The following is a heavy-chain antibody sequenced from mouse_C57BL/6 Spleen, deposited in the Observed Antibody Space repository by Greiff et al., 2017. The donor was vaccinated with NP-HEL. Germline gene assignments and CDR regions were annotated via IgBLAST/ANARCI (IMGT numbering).Heavy chain of an antibody. Sequence: VHLVESGAELVKPGASVKISCKASGYAFSSYWMNWVKQRPGKGLEWIGQIYPGDGDTNYNGKFKGKATLTADKSSSTAYMQLSSLTSEDSAVYFCAIYDYDGTVYAMDYWGQGTSVTVSS. D-gene: IGHD2-4*01. CDR2: IYPGDGDT. CDR1: GYAFSSYW. CDR3: AIYDYDGTVYAMDY. V-gene: IGHV1-80*01. J-gene: IGHJ4*01.